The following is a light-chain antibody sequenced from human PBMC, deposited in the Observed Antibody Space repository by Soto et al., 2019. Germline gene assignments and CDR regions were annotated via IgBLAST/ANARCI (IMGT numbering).Light chain of an antibody. Sequence: ATQRNKTQSSLSASVGDRATISCLSSQGIGNALGWYQQKPVKPPKVLIYGASNLQSGVPPRFSGSGSGTDFTLAISSLQPEDSATYYCLQDINFLLTFGQGTKV. J-gene: IGKJ1*01. V-gene: IGKV1-6*01. CDR3: LQDINFLLT. CDR1: QGIGNA. CDR2: GAS.